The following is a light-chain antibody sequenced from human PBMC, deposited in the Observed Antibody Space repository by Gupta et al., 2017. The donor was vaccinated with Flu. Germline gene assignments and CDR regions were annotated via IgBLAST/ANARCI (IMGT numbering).Light chain of an antibody. J-gene: IGKJ4*01. Sequence: DIQMTQSPSTLSASVGDRVTITCRASQSISSWLAWYQQKPGKAPKLLIYKASSLESGVPSRFSGSGSGTEFTLTISSLQPDDFATYYCQQYNSYSQRLTFGGGTKVEIK. CDR3: QQYNSYSQRLT. CDR1: QSISSW. CDR2: KAS. V-gene: IGKV1-5*03.